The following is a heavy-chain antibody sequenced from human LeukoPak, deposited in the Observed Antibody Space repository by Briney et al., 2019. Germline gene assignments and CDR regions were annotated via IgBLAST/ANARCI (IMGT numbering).Heavy chain of an antibody. V-gene: IGHV4-34*01. Sequence: SETLSLTCAVYGESFSGYYWSWIRQPPGKGLEWIGEINHSGSTNYNPSLKSRVTISVDTSKNQFSLKLSSVTAADTAVYYCARGRSIIWFGELFGGFDPWGQGTLVTVSS. CDR1: GESFSGYY. D-gene: IGHD3-10*01. CDR2: INHSGST. CDR3: ARGRSIIWFGELFGGFDP. J-gene: IGHJ5*02.